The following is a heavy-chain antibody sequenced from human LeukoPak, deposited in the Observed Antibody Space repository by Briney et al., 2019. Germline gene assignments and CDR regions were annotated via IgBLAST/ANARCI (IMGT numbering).Heavy chain of an antibody. Sequence: SETLSLTCAVYGGSFSGYYWSWIRQPPGKGLEWIGEINHSGSTNYNPSLKSRVTISVDTSKNQFPLKLSSVTAADTAVYYCASGYYSLDYWGQGTLVTVSS. CDR3: ASGYYSLDY. J-gene: IGHJ4*02. CDR1: GGSFSGYY. CDR2: INHSGST. D-gene: IGHD3-10*01. V-gene: IGHV4-34*01.